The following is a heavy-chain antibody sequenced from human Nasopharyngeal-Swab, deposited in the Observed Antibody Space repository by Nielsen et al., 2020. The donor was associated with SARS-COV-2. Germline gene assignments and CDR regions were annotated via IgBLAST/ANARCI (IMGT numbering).Heavy chain of an antibody. D-gene: IGHD2-8*02. J-gene: IGHJ4*02. CDR2: IIPIFGTA. Sequence: WVRQAPGQGLEWMGGIIPIFGTANYAQKFQGRGTITADESTSTAYMELSSLRSEDTAVYYCARDQAGGGVLGYWGQGTLVTVSS. V-gene: IGHV1-69*01. CDR3: ARDQAGGGVLGY.